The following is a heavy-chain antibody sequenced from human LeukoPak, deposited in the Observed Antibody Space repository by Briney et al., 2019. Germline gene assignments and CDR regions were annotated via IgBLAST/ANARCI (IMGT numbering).Heavy chain of an antibody. Sequence: GASVKVSCKASGYTFTGYYMHWVRQAPGQGLEWMGRINPNSGGTNYAQKFQGRVTMTRDTSISTAYMELSRLRSDDTAVYYCARDIEYSSSFDYWDQGTLVTVSS. CDR2: INPNSGGT. J-gene: IGHJ4*02. CDR3: ARDIEYSSSFDY. V-gene: IGHV1-2*06. D-gene: IGHD6-6*01. CDR1: GYTFTGYY.